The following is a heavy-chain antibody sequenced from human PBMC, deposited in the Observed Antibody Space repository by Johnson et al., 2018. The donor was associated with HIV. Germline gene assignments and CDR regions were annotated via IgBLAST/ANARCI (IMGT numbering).Heavy chain of an antibody. V-gene: IGHV3-11*04. J-gene: IGHJ3*01. D-gene: IGHD3-3*01. CDR1: GFTFSDYY. Sequence: QVQLVESGGGLVKPGGSLRLSCAASGFTFSDYYMSWIRQAPGKGLEWVSYISSSGSTIYYADSVKGRFTISRDNSKNTLYLQMNSLRAEDTAVYYCARDLGESEKEEWASDYYDFGRDDPGQDPRHVVGSFDGWGQGTMVTVSS. CDR2: ISSSGSTI. CDR3: ARDLGESEKEEWASDYYDFGRDDPGQDPRHVVGSFDG.